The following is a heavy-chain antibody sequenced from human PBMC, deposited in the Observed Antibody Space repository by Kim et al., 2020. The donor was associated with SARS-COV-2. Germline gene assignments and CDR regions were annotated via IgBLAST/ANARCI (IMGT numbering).Heavy chain of an antibody. CDR3: ARDSGPADVDY. D-gene: IGHD2-15*01. Sequence: ASVKVSCKASGYTFTGYYVHWVRQAPGQGLEWMGRINPISGVTNYAQKFQGRVTMTRATSTNTAYMELNRLTFDDTAVYFCARDSGPADVDYWGQGTLVT. J-gene: IGHJ4*02. CDR2: INPISGVT. CDR1: GYTFTGYY. V-gene: IGHV1-2*06.